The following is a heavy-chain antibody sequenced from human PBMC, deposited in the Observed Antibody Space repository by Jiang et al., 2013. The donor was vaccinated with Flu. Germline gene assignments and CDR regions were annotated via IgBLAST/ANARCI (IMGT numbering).Heavy chain of an antibody. CDR3: AKDSHVVVTAIIDY. V-gene: IGHV3-9*01. CDR1: GFTFDDYA. Sequence: VQLLESGGGLVQPGRSLRLSCAASGFTFDDYAMHWVRQAPGKGLEWVSGISWNSGSIGYADSVKGRFTISRDNAKNSLYLQMNSLRAEDTALYYCAKDSHVVVTAIIDYWGQGTLVTVSS. CDR2: ISWNSGSI. D-gene: IGHD2-21*02. J-gene: IGHJ4*02.